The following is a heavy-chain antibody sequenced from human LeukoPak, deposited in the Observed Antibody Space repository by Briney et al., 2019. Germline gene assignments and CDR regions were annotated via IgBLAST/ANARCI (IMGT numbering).Heavy chain of an antibody. CDR2: ISGDGGST. CDR3: AKVLGYYDSSGYYQEGGFDY. Sequence: GGSLRLSCAASGFTFDDYAMHWVRQAPGKGLEWASHISGDGGSTYYADSVKGRFTISRDNSKNSLYLQMNSLRTEDTALYYCAKVLGYYDSSGYYQEGGFDYWGQGTLVTVSS. V-gene: IGHV3-43*02. J-gene: IGHJ4*02. CDR1: GFTFDDYA. D-gene: IGHD3-22*01.